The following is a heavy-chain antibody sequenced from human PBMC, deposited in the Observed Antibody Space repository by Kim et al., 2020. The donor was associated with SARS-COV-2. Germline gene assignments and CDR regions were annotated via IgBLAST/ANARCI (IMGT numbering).Heavy chain of an antibody. V-gene: IGHV3-30*18. CDR3: AKDSAGNFWYYGMEV. J-gene: IGHJ6*02. CDR1: GFTFSSFG. D-gene: IGHD6-13*01. CDR2: ISHDGSDE. Sequence: GGSLRLSCVASGFTFSSFGLHWVRQAPGKGLEWVALISHDGSDEFYADSVKGRFTISRDSPKNTLYLQMNSLTPEDTAVYYCAKDSAGNFWYYGMEVWGQGTTVTVPS.